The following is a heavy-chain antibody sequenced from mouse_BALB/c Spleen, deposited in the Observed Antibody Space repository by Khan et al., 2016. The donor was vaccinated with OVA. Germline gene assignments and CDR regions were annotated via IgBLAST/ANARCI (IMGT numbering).Heavy chain of an antibody. V-gene: IGHV1S136*01. J-gene: IGHJ3*01. Sequence: EVQLQESGPELVKPGASVKMSCKASGYTFTSYVMHWVKQKPGLGLEWIGYIYPFNDDTKYNEKFKGKATLTSDKSSSTAYMELSGLTSEDSAVYYCAPVGTYYLSLAYWGQGTLVTVSA. D-gene: IGHD1-1*01. CDR1: GYTFTSYV. CDR3: APVGTYYLSLAY. CDR2: IYPFNDDT.